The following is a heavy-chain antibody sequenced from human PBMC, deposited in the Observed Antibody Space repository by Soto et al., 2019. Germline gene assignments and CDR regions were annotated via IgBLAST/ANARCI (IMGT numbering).Heavy chain of an antibody. CDR3: ARRSSSWYFDC. J-gene: IGHJ4*02. CDR2: ISGSGGST. V-gene: IGHV3-23*01. Sequence: EVQLLESGGGLVQPGGSLRLSCAASGSTFSSYAMNWVRQAPGKGLEWVSVISGSGGSTYYADSVKGRFTISRDNSKNTLYLQMNSLRAEDTAVYYCARRSSSWYFDCWGQGTLVTVSS. D-gene: IGHD6-13*01. CDR1: GSTFSSYA.